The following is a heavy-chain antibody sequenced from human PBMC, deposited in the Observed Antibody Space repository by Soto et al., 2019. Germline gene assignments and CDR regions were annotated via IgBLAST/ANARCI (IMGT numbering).Heavy chain of an antibody. CDR3: ASLNTIVVPYYFDY. Sequence: QVQLQESGPGLVKPSQTLSLTCTVSGGSISSGGYYWSWIRQHPGKGLEWIGYIYYSGSTYYNPSLKSRLTLSVDTSKNQFSLKLSSVTAADTAVYYCASLNTIVVPYYFDYWGQGTLVTVSS. CDR2: IYYSGST. CDR1: GGSISSGGYY. D-gene: IGHD2-21*01. V-gene: IGHV4-31*03. J-gene: IGHJ4*02.